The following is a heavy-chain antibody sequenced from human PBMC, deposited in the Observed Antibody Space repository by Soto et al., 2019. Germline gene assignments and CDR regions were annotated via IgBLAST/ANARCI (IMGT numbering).Heavy chain of an antibody. Sequence: EVQLVESGGGLVQPGGSLRLSCAASGFTFSSYWMSWVRQAPGKGREWVANIKQDGSEKYYVDSVKGRFTISRDNAKNSLYLQMNSLRAEDTAVYYCARDFGSSGWYRIFYYYYMDVWGKGTTVTVSS. D-gene: IGHD6-19*01. CDR1: GFTFSSYW. CDR2: IKQDGSEK. J-gene: IGHJ6*03. V-gene: IGHV3-7*01. CDR3: ARDFGSSGWYRIFYYYYMDV.